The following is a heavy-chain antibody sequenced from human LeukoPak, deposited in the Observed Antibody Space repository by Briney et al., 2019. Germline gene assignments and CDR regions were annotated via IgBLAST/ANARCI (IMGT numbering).Heavy chain of an antibody. D-gene: IGHD3-10*01. Sequence: SETLSLTCTVSGGSISSSSYYWGWIRQPPGKGLEWIGSIYYSGSTYYNPSLKSRVTISVDTSKNQFSLKLSSVTAADTAVYYCARDPLGFGGYYGSGSYYHWGQGTLVTVSS. J-gene: IGHJ5*02. CDR3: ARDPLGFGGYYGSGSYYH. V-gene: IGHV4-39*07. CDR2: IYYSGST. CDR1: GGSISSSSYY.